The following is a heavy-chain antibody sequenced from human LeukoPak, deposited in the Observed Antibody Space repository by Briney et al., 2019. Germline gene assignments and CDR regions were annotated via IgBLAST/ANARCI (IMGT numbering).Heavy chain of an antibody. J-gene: IGHJ4*02. Sequence: PGGSLRLSCAASGFTVSXXYMSWVRXAPGKGLEWVSVIYSGGKTYYADSVKGRFTISRDNSKNTLYLQMNSLRAEDTAVYYCARDLPIVYWGQGTLVIVSS. CDR1: GFTVSXXY. CDR3: ARDLPIVY. CDR2: IYSGGKT. D-gene: IGHD3-16*02. V-gene: IGHV3-53*01.